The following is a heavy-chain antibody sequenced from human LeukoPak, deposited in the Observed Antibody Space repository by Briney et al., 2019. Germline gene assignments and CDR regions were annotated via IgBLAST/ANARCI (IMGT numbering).Heavy chain of an antibody. CDR3: ARLNYYDSSGYYYVNYYYYYMDV. Sequence: SETLSLTCTVSGGSISSYYWSWIRQPPGKGLEWIGYIYYSGSTNYNPSLKSRVTISVDTSKNQFSLKLSSVTAADTAVYYCARLNYYDSSGYYYVNYYYYYMDVWGKGTTVTISS. CDR1: GGSISSYY. CDR2: IYYSGST. J-gene: IGHJ6*03. D-gene: IGHD3-22*01. V-gene: IGHV4-59*01.